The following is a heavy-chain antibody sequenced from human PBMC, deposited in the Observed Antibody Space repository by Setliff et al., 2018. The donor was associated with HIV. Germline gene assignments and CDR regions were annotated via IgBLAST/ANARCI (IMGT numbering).Heavy chain of an antibody. Sequence: GASVKVSCKTSGGIFSSYDISWVRQAPGQGLEWMGWMNPNSGNTGYAQKFQGRVTMTRNTSISTAYMELSSLRSEDTAVYYCARFRKFQLVGALDYWGQGTLVTVSS. CDR3: ARFRKFQLVGALDY. J-gene: IGHJ4*02. D-gene: IGHD1-26*01. CDR1: GGIFSSYD. CDR2: MNPNSGNT. V-gene: IGHV1-8*02.